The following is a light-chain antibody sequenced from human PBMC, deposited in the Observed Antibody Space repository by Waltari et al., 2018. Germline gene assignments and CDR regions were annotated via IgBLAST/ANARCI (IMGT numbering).Light chain of an antibody. Sequence: QSVLTQPPSASGTPGQRVTISCSGNPSNIGYNTENWYQQLPGTAPRLLIHTNDQRPSGVPDRFSGSKSGTSASLVISGLQSEDEADYYCAAWDDSLTGFWVFGGGTKLTVL. CDR1: PSNIGYNT. CDR3: AAWDDSLTGFWV. CDR2: TND. V-gene: IGLV1-44*01. J-gene: IGLJ3*02.